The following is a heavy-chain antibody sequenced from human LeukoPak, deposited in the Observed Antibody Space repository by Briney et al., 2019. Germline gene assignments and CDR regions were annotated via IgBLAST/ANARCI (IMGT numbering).Heavy chain of an antibody. V-gene: IGHV4-59*01. CDR2: IYYSGST. D-gene: IGHD2-15*01. J-gene: IGHJ1*01. Sequence: SETLSLTCTVSGGSISSYHWSWIRQPPGKGLEWIGYIYYSGSTNYNPFLKSRVTISVDTSKNQFSLKLSSVTAADTAVYYCARDGSYGSALGFFQLWGQGTLVTVSS. CDR3: ARDGSYGSALGFFQL. CDR1: GGSISSYH.